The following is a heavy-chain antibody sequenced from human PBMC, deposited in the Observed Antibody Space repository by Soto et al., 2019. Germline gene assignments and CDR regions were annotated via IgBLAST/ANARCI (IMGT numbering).Heavy chain of an antibody. CDR1: GGTFSTYA. D-gene: IGHD3-3*01. CDR3: AREIFGVIISGGRDAFDI. Sequence: QVQLVQSGAEVKKPGSSVKVSCKASGGTFSTYAISWVRQAPGQGLEWMGGFIPIFGTAKYAQKFQDRVTITADESTSTAYMELSSLRSEDTAVYYCAREIFGVIISGGRDAFDIWGQGTMVTVSS. J-gene: IGHJ3*02. CDR2: FIPIFGTA. V-gene: IGHV1-69*01.